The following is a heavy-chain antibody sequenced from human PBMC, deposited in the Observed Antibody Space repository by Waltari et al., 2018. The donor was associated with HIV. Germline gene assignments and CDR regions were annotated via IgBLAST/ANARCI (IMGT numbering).Heavy chain of an antibody. CDR3: AKSYGDYFDY. J-gene: IGHJ4*02. D-gene: IGHD4-17*01. V-gene: IGHV3-53*01. CDR1: GFTLSSNY. Sequence: EVQLVESGGGLIQTGGSLRLSCAASGFTLSSNYMSWVRQAPGKGLECVSVIYTAGRTSYADSVKGRFTISRDTSNNTLHLQMNSLRAEDTAIYYCAKSYGDYFDYWGQGTLVTVSS. CDR2: IYTAGRT.